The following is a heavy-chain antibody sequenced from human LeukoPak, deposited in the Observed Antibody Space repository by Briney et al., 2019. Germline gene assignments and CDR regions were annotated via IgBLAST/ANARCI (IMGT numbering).Heavy chain of an antibody. CDR2: NSGST. Sequence: SETLSLTCTVSGGSIGSYFWSWIRQPPGKGLKSIRYNSGSTKYNPSLKSRVTISVATSKNQLSLKLSSVTAADTAVYYCARGRGYGGNYLRAFDIWGQGTMVSVSS. V-gene: IGHV4-59*08. CDR1: GGSIGSYF. J-gene: IGHJ3*02. D-gene: IGHD1-26*01. CDR3: ARGRGYGGNYLRAFDI.